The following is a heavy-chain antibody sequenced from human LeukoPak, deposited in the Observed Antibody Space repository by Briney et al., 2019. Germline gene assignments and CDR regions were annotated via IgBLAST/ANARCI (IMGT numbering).Heavy chain of an antibody. V-gene: IGHV4-34*01. CDR2: INHSGST. CDR1: GESFSGYY. Sequence: KPSETLSLTCAVYGESFSGYYWSWIRQPPGKGLEWIGEINHSGSTNYNPSLKSRVTISVDTSKNEFSLKLSSVTAADTSVYYCAGVAVAFDYWGQGTLVTASS. CDR3: AGVAVAFDY. J-gene: IGHJ4*02. D-gene: IGHD6-19*01.